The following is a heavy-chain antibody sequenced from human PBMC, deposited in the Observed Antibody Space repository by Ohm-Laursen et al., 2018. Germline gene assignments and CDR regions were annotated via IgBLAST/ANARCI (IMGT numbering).Heavy chain of an antibody. Sequence: SLRLSCAASGFTVSSNYMSWVRQAPGKGLEWVSVIYSGGSTYYADSVKGRFTISRDNSRNTVYLQMNSLRPEDTAVYYCARGHCTDPSGVFWGQGTLVTVSS. V-gene: IGHV3-66*01. CDR1: GFTVSSNY. D-gene: IGHD2-8*02. CDR2: IYSGGST. J-gene: IGHJ4*02. CDR3: ARGHCTDPSGVF.